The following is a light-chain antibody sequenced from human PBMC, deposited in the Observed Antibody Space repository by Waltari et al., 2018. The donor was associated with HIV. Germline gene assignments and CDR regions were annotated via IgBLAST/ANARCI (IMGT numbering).Light chain of an antibody. CDR1: RSVTSY. V-gene: IGKV3-11*01. CDR3: HQYYSTLQT. J-gene: IGKJ3*01. Sequence: EIVLTQSPVTLSLSPGERATLSCRASRSVTSYLAWYQQKPGQSPRLLIYDTSNRATDIPARFSGSGSGTEFTLTINSLQAEDVAVYYCHQYYSTLQTFGPGTKLNI. CDR2: DTS.